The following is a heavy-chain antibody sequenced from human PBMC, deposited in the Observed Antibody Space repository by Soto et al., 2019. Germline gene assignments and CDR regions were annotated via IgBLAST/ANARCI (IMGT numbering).Heavy chain of an antibody. V-gene: IGHV4-4*02. D-gene: IGHD6-19*01. CDR1: SASISSEQR. CDR3: ARRFGWYAIDQ. Sequence: QMQLQESGPRLVKPSETLSLTCAVSSASISSEQRWSWVRQPPGKGLEWIGEIHHSGSTNNNPSLKSXXTXSXXKSKNQFSLNLSSVTAADTAVYYCARRFGWYAIDQWGQGTLVTVSS. CDR2: IHHSGST. J-gene: IGHJ4*02.